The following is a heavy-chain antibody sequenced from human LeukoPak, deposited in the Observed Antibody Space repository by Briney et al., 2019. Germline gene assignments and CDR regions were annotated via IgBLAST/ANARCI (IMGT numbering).Heavy chain of an antibody. Sequence: ASVKVSCKASGYTFTSYAMHWVRQAPGQRLEWMGWINAGKGNTKYSQKFQGRVTITRDTSASTAYMELSSLRSEDTAVYYCARVGQWLVREYYFDYWGQGTLVTVSS. J-gene: IGHJ4*02. V-gene: IGHV1-3*01. CDR1: GYTFTSYA. CDR3: ARVGQWLVREYYFDY. CDR2: INAGKGNT. D-gene: IGHD6-19*01.